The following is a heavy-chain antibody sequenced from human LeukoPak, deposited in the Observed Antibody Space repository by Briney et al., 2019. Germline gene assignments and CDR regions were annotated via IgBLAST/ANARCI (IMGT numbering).Heavy chain of an antibody. V-gene: IGHV3-30*03. CDR2: ISYDGSNK. J-gene: IGHJ5*02. Sequence: GGSLRLSCAASGFTFSSYGMHWVRQAPGKGLEWVAVISYDGSNKYYADSVRGRFTISRDNSKNTLYLQMNSLRAEDTAVYYCARGLRRADNWFDPWGQGTLVTVSS. CDR3: ARGLRRADNWFDP. CDR1: GFTFSSYG. D-gene: IGHD3-16*01.